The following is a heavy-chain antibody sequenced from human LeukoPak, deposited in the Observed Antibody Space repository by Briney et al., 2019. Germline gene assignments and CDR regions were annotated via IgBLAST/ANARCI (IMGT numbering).Heavy chain of an antibody. Sequence: GGSLRLSCAASGFTFSSHSMNWVRQAPGKGLEWVSSISSSRSNIYYAALVKGRSTISNDNAKNFPHLLMNVLRADDTALYYWARDLQGGDYYHYWGQGTLVTVSS. CDR1: GFTFSSHS. D-gene: IGHD3-16*01. CDR3: ARDLQGGDYYHY. CDR2: ISSSRSNI. J-gene: IGHJ4*02. V-gene: IGHV3-21*01.